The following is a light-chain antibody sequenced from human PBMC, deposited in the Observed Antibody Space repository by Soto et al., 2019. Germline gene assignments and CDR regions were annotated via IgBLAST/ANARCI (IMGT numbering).Light chain of an antibody. V-gene: IGLV2-14*01. CDR3: CSFEGKYIYV. Sequence: QSVLTQPASVSGSPGQSITISCTGTSSDVGGYNYVSWYQQHPGKAPKLMIYEVSNRPSGVSNRFSGSKSGNTASLTISGLQPEDQADPYRCSFEGKYIYVFGTGTKVTVL. J-gene: IGLJ1*01. CDR2: EVS. CDR1: SSDVGGYNY.